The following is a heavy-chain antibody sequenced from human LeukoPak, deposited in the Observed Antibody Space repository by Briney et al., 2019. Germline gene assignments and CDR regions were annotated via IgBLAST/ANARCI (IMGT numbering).Heavy chain of an antibody. V-gene: IGHV5-51*01. Sequence: GESLKISCKGSGYSFTSYWIGWVRQMPGKGLEWMGIIYPGDSDTRYSPSFQGQVTISADKSISTAYLQWSSLKASDTAMYYCARHRSNGDVLRCLEWLLYIDYWGQGTLVTVSS. CDR1: GYSFTSYW. J-gene: IGHJ4*02. D-gene: IGHD3-3*01. CDR2: IYPGDSDT. CDR3: ARHRSNGDVLRCLEWLLYIDY.